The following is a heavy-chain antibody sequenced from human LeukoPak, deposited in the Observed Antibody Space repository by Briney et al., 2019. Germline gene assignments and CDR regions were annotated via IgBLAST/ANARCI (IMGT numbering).Heavy chain of an antibody. Sequence: GGSLRLSCAASGFTFSSYGMTWVRQAPGKGLEWVSIISSGSSAIFSADALKGRFTISRDDAKNLLYLDMNSLRAEDTAVYYCARGHTAVTRHFDFWGQGTLVTVSS. D-gene: IGHD4-17*01. CDR3: ARGHTAVTRHFDF. V-gene: IGHV3-21*01. CDR1: GFTFSSYG. J-gene: IGHJ4*02. CDR2: ISSGSSAI.